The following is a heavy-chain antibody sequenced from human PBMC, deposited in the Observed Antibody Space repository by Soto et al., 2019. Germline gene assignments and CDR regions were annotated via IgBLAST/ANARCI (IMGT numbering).Heavy chain of an antibody. J-gene: IGHJ4*02. D-gene: IGHD3-10*01. CDR2: INPSDGRT. CDR3: ARGSGSGTYYEH. Sequence: QVQLVQSGAEVKKPGASGKVSCRTSGYSFTNYFLHWVRQAPGQGLEWMGIINPSDGRTRFAQRIQGKVTMTRDTSTGTVFMELSSMRSEDTAVYYCARGSGSGTYYEHWGQGTLVTVSS. V-gene: IGHV1-46*01. CDR1: GYSFTNYF.